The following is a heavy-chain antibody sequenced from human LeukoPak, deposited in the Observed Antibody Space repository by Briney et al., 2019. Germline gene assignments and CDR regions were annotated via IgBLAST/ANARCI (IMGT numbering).Heavy chain of an antibody. CDR1: GFTFSNAW. Sequence: LGGSLRLSCAASGFTFSNAWMSWVRQAPGKGLEWVGRIKSKTGGGTTDYAAPVKGRFTISRDDSKNTLYLQMNSLKTEDTAVYYCTTSITIFGVVTGTWGQGTLVTVSS. D-gene: IGHD3-3*01. CDR3: TTSITIFGVVTGT. CDR2: IKSKTGGGTT. V-gene: IGHV3-15*01. J-gene: IGHJ5*02.